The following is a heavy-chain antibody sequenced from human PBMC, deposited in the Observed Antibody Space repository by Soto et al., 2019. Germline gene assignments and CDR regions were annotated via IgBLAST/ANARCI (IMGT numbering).Heavy chain of an antibody. D-gene: IGHD5-18*01. J-gene: IGHJ5*02. V-gene: IGHV4-59*08. CDR1: GGPISSINNHFSNHY. CDR2: TSNIGFT. Sequence: SETLSLTCTVAGGPISSINNHFSNHYCNWIRRSPGKGLEGIGYTSNIGFTRYKPSLKSRVSTSVDPSKNQLPLKLSSVTAADTAVYYCARILWSYGTWLDPWGQGTLVTLSS. CDR3: ARILWSYGTWLDP.